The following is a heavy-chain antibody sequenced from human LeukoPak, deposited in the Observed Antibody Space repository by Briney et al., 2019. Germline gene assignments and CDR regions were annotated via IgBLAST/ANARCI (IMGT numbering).Heavy chain of an antibody. CDR1: AGSISSYY. V-gene: IGHV4-59*08. J-gene: IGHJ4*02. CDR2: IYSSGNT. Sequence: SETLSLTCTVSAGSISSYYWGWIRQPPGKGLEWIGSIYSSGNTNDNPSLKSRLTISVNTSKNQFSLKLSSVTAADTAVYYCARLHYDSSGYYYFDYWGQGTLVTVSS. CDR3: ARLHYDSSGYYYFDY. D-gene: IGHD3-22*01.